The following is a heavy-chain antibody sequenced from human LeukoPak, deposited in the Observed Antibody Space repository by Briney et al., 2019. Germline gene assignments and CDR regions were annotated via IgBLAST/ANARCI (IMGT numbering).Heavy chain of an antibody. V-gene: IGHV4-59*08. D-gene: IGHD3-10*01. CDR3: ARQVTDGSGCYNLDY. CDR2: IYYSGST. J-gene: IGHJ4*02. CDR1: GGSISSYY. Sequence: SETLSLTCTVSGGSISSYYWSWIRQPPGKRLEWIGYIYYSGSTNYNPSLKSRVTISIDTSKKQFSLRLSSVTAADTAVYYCARQVTDGSGCYNLDYWGQGTLVTVSS.